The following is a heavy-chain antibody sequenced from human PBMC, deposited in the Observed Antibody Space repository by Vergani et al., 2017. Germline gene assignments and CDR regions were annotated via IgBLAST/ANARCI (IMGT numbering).Heavy chain of an antibody. CDR3: ARDLEVDYCSSTSCYLPDY. Sequence: EVQLVESVGGLVKPGGSLRLSCAASGFTFSSYGMNWVRQAPGKGLEWVSSISDSSSYIYYADSVKGRFTISRDNAKNSLYLQMNSLRAEDTALYYCARDLEVDYCSSTSCYLPDYWGQGTLVTVSS. CDR2: ISDSSSYI. D-gene: IGHD2-2*01. CDR1: GFTFSSYG. J-gene: IGHJ4*02. V-gene: IGHV3-21*01.